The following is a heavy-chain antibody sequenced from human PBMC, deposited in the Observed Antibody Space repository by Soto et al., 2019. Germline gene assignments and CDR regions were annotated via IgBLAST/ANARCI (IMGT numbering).Heavy chain of an antibody. CDR2: IWYDGSNK. Sequence: GGSLRLSCAASGFTFSSYGMHWVRQAPGKGLEWVAVIWYDGSNKYYADSVKGRFTISRDNTKNSLYLQMNSLRAEDTAVYYCAKSKAARIVATPRPFDYWGQGTLVTVSS. CDR3: AKSKAARIVATPRPFDY. D-gene: IGHD5-12*01. V-gene: IGHV3-33*03. CDR1: GFTFSSYG. J-gene: IGHJ4*02.